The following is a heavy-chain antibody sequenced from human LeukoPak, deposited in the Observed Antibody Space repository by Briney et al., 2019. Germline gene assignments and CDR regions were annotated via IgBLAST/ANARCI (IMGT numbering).Heavy chain of an antibody. Sequence: PSETLSLTCTVSGGSISSSSYYWGWIRPPPGKGLEWIGSIYYSGSTYYNPSLKRRVTISVDTSKNQFSLKLSSVTAADTAVYYCARGRIQLDYWGQGTLVTVSS. CDR1: GGSISSSSYY. D-gene: IGHD5-18*01. V-gene: IGHV4-39*01. CDR3: ARGRIQLDY. J-gene: IGHJ4*02. CDR2: IYYSGST.